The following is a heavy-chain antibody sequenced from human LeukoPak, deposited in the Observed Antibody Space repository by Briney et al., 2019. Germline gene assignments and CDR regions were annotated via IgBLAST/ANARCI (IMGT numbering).Heavy chain of an antibody. J-gene: IGHJ4*02. CDR3: ARDRFITKGYCSSTSCHVPGY. D-gene: IGHD2-2*01. CDR2: ISAYNGNT. CDR1: GYTFTSYG. Sequence: ASVKVSCKASGYTFTSYGISWVRQAPGQGPEWMGWISAYNGNTNYAQKLQGRVTMTTDTSTSTAYMELRSLRSDDTAVYYCARDRFITKGYCSSTSCHVPGYWGQGTLVTVSS. V-gene: IGHV1-18*01.